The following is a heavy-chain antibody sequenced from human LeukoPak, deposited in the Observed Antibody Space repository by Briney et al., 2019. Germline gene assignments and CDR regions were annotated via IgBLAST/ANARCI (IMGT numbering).Heavy chain of an antibody. V-gene: IGHV4-59*08. D-gene: IGHD1-26*01. Sequence: SETLSLTCTVSGGSISSYYWSWIRQPPGKGLEWIGYIYYSGSTNCNPSLKSRVTISVDTSKNQFSLKLSSVTAADTAVYYCARLYRATDAFDIWGQGTMVTVSS. CDR1: GGSISSYY. J-gene: IGHJ3*02. CDR2: IYYSGST. CDR3: ARLYRATDAFDI.